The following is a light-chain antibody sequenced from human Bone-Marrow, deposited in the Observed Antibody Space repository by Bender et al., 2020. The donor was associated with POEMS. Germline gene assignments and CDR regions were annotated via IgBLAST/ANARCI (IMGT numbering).Light chain of an antibody. CDR3: QVWDTNTDHEV. J-gene: IGLJ1*01. V-gene: IGLV3-21*02. CDR2: DDT. Sequence: SYVLTQPPSVSVAPGQTARITCGGNSIGSKIVHWYQQKPGQAPVLVVYDDTDRPSGIPERFSGSNSGNTATLTISRVEAGDEADYYCQVWDTNTDHEVFGTGTKVTVL. CDR1: SIGSKI.